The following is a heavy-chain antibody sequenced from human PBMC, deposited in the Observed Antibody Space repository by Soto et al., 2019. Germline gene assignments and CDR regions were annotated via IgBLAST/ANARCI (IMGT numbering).Heavy chain of an antibody. V-gene: IGHV3-23*01. CDR3: XXXXEYDILTGCDX. Sequence: EVQLLESGGXXVQPGESLRLSCTASGFTFSLSAMSWVRQAPGRGLEWVSSINGGGGTTEYADSVKXXXXXXXXXXXGXXXXXXXXXXXXXXXXXXXXXXXEYDILTGCDXWGQGAXVTXS. D-gene: IGHD3-9*01. CDR2: INGGGGTT. J-gene: IGHJ4*02. CDR1: GFTFSLSA.